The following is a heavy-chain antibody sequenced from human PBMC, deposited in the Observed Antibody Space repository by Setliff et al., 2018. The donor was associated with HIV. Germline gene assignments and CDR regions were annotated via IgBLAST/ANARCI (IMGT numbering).Heavy chain of an antibody. Sequence: SETLSLTCTVSGGSISSGSYYWNWIRQPAGKGLEWIGRIYTSGSTNYNPSLKSRVTISVDTSKNQFSLKLSSVTAADTAMYYCASELQGHSSSWPNYWGQGTLVTVSS. J-gene: IGHJ4*02. CDR1: GGSISSGSYY. V-gene: IGHV4-61*02. D-gene: IGHD6-13*01. CDR3: ASELQGHSSSWPNY. CDR2: IYTSGST.